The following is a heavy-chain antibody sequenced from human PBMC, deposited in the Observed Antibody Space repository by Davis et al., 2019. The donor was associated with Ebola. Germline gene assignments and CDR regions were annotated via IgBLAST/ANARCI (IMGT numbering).Heavy chain of an antibody. J-gene: IGHJ6*03. CDR1: GFTFSRYG. V-gene: IGHV3-30*03. CDR3: ARDEVPSSYCSSTSCYPGQYYYYYYYMDV. Sequence: SLKISCAASGFTFSRYGMHLVRQAPGQGLEWVAVISYDGSNKYYADPVKGRFTISRDNSKNTLYLQMNSLSAEETAVYYCARDEVPSSYCSSTSCYPGQYYYYYYYMDVWGKGTTVTVSS. CDR2: ISYDGSNK. D-gene: IGHD2-2*01.